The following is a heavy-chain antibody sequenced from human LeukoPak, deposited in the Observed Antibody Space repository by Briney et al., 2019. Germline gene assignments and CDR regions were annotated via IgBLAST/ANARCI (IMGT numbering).Heavy chain of an antibody. J-gene: IGHJ4*02. D-gene: IGHD2-2*02. CDR3: ATSSARDCSSTNCHSDY. V-gene: IGHV3-23*01. Sequence: GGSLRLSCAASGFTFSSYAMSWVRQAPGKGLEWVSAISGSGSSTYYADSVKGRFTISRDNSKNTLYLQMNSVIAEDTAVYYCATSSARDCSSTNCHSDYWGQGKLVTVSS. CDR1: GFTFSSYA. CDR2: ISGSGSST.